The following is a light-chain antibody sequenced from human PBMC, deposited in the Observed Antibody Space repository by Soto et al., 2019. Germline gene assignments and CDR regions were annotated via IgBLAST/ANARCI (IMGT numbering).Light chain of an antibody. CDR2: AAS. V-gene: IGKV1-27*01. CDR3: QKYKGAPHT. CDR1: QDISNY. J-gene: IGKJ4*01. Sequence: DIQMTQSPSSLSASVGDRVTITCRASQDISNYLAWYQQKPGKVPKLLMYAASTLQSGVPSRFSGSGSGTDFTLTISSLQPEDVASYYCQKYKGAPHTFGGGTKVEIK.